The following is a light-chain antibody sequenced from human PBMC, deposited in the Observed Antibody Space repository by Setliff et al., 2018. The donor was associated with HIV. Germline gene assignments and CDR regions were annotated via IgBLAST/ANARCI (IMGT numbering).Light chain of an antibody. CDR1: SSDVGGYTY. CDR2: DVT. V-gene: IGLV2-14*03. CDR3: TSYTSSNIYV. J-gene: IGLJ1*01. Sequence: VLTQPASVSGSPGQSITISCTGTSSDVGGYTYVSWYQQHSGKAPKLMIYDVTERPSGVSNRFSGSKSGNTASLTISGLQAEDEADYYCTSYTSSNIYVFGTGTKVTVL.